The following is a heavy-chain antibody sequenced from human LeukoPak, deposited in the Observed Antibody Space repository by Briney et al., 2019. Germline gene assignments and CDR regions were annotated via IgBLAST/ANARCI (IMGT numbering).Heavy chain of an antibody. D-gene: IGHD1-14*01. J-gene: IGHJ5*02. CDR1: GYKFIDFG. V-gene: IGHV1-18*01. CDR3: ARWETGSWFDP. CDR2: ISGYNGKT. Sequence: ASVKVSCKASGYKFIDFGITWVRQAPGQGLEWMGRISGYNGKTNYAQKFQGRVTMTTDTSTSTVYLELRSLRSDDTAVYYCARWETGSWFDPWGQGTLVTISS.